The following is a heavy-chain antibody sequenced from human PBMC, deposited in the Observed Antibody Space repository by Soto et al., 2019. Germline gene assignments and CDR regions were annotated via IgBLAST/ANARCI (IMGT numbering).Heavy chain of an antibody. CDR2: ISGSGGST. CDR3: AKDYGYCSGGSCSTRGVFDY. J-gene: IGHJ4*02. Sequence: EVQLLESGGGLVQPGGSLRLSCAASGFTFSSYAMSWVRQAPGKGLEWVSAISGSGGSTYYADSVKGRFTISRDNSKNTLYQQMNSLRAEDTAVYYCAKDYGYCSGGSCSTRGVFDYWGQGTLVTVSS. D-gene: IGHD2-15*01. CDR1: GFTFSSYA. V-gene: IGHV3-23*01.